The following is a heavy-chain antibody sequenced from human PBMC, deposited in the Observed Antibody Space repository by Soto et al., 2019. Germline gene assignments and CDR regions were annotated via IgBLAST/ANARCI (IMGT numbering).Heavy chain of an antibody. CDR3: AKVDAYSYRTDH. V-gene: IGHV3-23*01. CDR1: GFTFINSS. D-gene: IGHD3-16*02. Sequence: SLRLSCSSSGFTFINSSMTWFLQALGKGPEWVSSIGRTNNTHYADSVKGRFAISRDNSQNTLYLQMNSLTAEDTAVYFCAKVDAYSYRTDHWGQGTMVTVSS. J-gene: IGHJ4*02. CDR2: IGRTNNT.